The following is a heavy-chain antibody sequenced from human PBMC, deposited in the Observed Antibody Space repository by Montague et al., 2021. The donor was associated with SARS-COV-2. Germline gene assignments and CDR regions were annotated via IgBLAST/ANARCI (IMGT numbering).Heavy chain of an antibody. CDR2: IHHTENX. J-gene: IGHJ5*01. CDR3: ARGTNYDVVNTLNWFDY. V-gene: IGHV4-61*05. D-gene: IGHD3-3*01. CDR1: GDSITTNNHF. Sequence: SETLSLTCSVSGDSITTNNHFWGWIRQAPGKGLEWIGYIHHTENXKYNPSFMGRLIISVDSSKSQFSLKLASMTAADTAMYFCARGTNYDVVNTLNWFDYWGQGILVTVSS.